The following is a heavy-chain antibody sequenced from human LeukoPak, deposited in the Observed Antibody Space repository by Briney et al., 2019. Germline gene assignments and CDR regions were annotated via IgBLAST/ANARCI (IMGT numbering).Heavy chain of an antibody. CDR1: GFTFSSYA. V-gene: IGHV3-23*01. Sequence: GGSLRLSCAASGFTFSSYAMSWVRQAPGKGLEWVSAISGSGGSTYYADSVKGRFTISRDSSKNTLYLQMNSLRAEDTAVYYCARGTTVTKPIDFDYWGQGTLVTVSS. CDR2: ISGSGGST. CDR3: ARGTTVTKPIDFDY. J-gene: IGHJ4*02. D-gene: IGHD4-11*01.